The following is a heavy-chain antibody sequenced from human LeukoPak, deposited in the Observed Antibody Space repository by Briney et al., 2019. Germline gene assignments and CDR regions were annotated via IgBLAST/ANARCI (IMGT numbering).Heavy chain of an antibody. V-gene: IGHV1-3*02. CDR2: SNAGNGNT. Sequence: ASVKVSCKASGYTFTTYAMHWVRQAPGQRLEWMGWSNAGNGNTKYSQEFQGRVTITRDTSASTAYMELSSLRPEDTAVYYCAKGSGYEAQYYYYYMDVWGKGTTVTISS. CDR3: AKGSGYEAQYYYYYMDV. J-gene: IGHJ6*03. D-gene: IGHD5-12*01. CDR1: GYTFTTYA.